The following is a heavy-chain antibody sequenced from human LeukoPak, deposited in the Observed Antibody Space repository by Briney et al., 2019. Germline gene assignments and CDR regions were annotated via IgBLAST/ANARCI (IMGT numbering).Heavy chain of an antibody. V-gene: IGHV3-30*18. Sequence: GGSLRLSCAASGFTFSSYCMHWVRQAPGKGLEWVAVISYDGSNKYYADSVKGRFTISRDNSKNTLYLQMNSLRAEDTAVYYCAKEMGSSGWYSYYYYGMDVWGQGTTVTVSS. CDR3: AKEMGSSGWYSYYYYGMDV. CDR1: GFTFSSYC. CDR2: ISYDGSNK. D-gene: IGHD6-19*01. J-gene: IGHJ6*02.